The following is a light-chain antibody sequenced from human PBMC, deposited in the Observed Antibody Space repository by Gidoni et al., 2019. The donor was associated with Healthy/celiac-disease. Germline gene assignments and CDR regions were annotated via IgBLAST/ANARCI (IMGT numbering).Light chain of an antibody. CDR3: QAWDSSTVV. CDR2: QDS. V-gene: IGLV3-1*01. Sequence: SYELTQPPSVSVSPGQTASITCSGDKLGDKYACWYQQKPGQYPVLVIYQDSKRPSVIPERFSGSNSGNTATLTISGTQAMDEADYYCQAWDSSTVVFGGGTKLTVL. J-gene: IGLJ2*01. CDR1: KLGDKY.